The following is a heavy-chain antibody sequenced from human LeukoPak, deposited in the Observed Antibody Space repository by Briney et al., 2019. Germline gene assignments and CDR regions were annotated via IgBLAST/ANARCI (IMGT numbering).Heavy chain of an antibody. Sequence: PSETLSLTCTVSGGSISSYYWSWIRQPAGKGLEWIGRMYTSGNTNYNSSLQSRVNMSVDTSKNQFSLKLSSVTAADTAVYYCARENIAARPLDYWGQGTLVTVSS. CDR3: ARENIAARPLDY. CDR2: MYTSGNT. D-gene: IGHD6-6*01. J-gene: IGHJ4*02. V-gene: IGHV4-4*07. CDR1: GGSISSYY.